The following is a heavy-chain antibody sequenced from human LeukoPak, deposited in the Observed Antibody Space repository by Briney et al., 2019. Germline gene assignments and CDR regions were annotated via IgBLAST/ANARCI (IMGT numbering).Heavy chain of an antibody. Sequence: SETLSLTCTVSGGSISSSTYYWGWIRQPPGKGLEWIGSIYYSGSTYYNPSLKSRVTISVDTSKNQFSLKLSPVTAADTAVYYCARPSHYYYYMDVWGKGTTVTVSS. V-gene: IGHV4-39*07. CDR3: ARPSHYYYYMDV. J-gene: IGHJ6*03. CDR1: GGSISSSTYY. CDR2: IYYSGST.